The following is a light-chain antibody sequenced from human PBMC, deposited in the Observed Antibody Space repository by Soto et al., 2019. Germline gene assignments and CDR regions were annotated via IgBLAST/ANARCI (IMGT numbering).Light chain of an antibody. CDR3: CSYVGASTYV. V-gene: IGLV1-51*01. J-gene: IGLJ1*01. Sequence: QSVLTQPPSVSAAPGQKVTISCSGSSSNIGNNYVSWYQQLPGTAPKLLIYDNNKRPSGIPDRFSGSKSGTSATLGITGLQTEDEADYYCCSYVGASTYVFGTGTKLTVL. CDR2: DNN. CDR1: SSNIGNNY.